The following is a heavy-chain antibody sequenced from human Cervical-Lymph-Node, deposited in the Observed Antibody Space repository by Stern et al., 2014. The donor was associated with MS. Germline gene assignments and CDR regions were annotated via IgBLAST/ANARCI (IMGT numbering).Heavy chain of an antibody. CDR2: IIPILGTA. V-gene: IGHV1-69*01. CDR3: ARVRELGMDV. CDR1: GGTFSSYA. Sequence: EQLLESGAEVKKPGSSVKVSCKASGGTFSSYAISWVRQATGQGLEWMGGIIPILGTANYAQKFQARVTITADDSTSTAFMELSSLRSEDTAMYYCARVRELGMDVWGQGTTVTVSS. D-gene: IGHD1-7*01. J-gene: IGHJ6*02.